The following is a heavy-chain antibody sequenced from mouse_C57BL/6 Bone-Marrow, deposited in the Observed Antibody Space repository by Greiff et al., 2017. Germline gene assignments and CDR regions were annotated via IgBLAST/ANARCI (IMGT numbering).Heavy chain of an antibody. CDR1: GYTFTSYW. CDR2: IDPSDSYT. Sequence: VQLQQPGAELVKPGASVKLSCKASGYTFTSYWMQWVQQRPGQGLEWIGEIDPSDSYTNYNQKFKGKATLTVDTSSITAYMQLSSLTSEDSAVYYCARGGFAYWGQGTLVTVAA. V-gene: IGHV1-50*01. J-gene: IGHJ3*01. CDR3: ARGGFAY.